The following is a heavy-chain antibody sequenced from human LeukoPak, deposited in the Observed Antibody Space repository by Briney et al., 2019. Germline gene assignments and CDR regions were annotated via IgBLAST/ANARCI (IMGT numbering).Heavy chain of an antibody. J-gene: IGHJ5*02. Sequence: SETLSLTCAVSGGSISSGGYSWSWIRQPPGKGLEWIGYIYHSGSTYYNPSLKSRVTISVDTSKNQFSLKLSSVTAADTAVYYCARGVGGAAAVWENWFDPWGQGTLVTVSS. CDR3: ARGVGGAAAVWENWFDP. V-gene: IGHV4-30-2*01. CDR2: IYHSGST. CDR1: GGSISSGGYS. D-gene: IGHD6-13*01.